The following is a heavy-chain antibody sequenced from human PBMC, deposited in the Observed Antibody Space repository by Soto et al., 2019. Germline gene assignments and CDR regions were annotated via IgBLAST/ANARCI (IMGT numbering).Heavy chain of an antibody. D-gene: IGHD3-22*01. J-gene: IGHJ4*02. CDR2: IYDSGST. V-gene: IGHV4-59*01. CDR1: GDSIRSYY. Sequence: SEILSLTCTVSGDSIRSYYWSWIRQPPGKGLEWIGYIYDSGSTNYNPSLKSRVTISVDTSKSQFSLKLSSVTAADTAVYYCARDRAYYESSGLYFDYWGQGTLVTVSS. CDR3: ARDRAYYESSGLYFDY.